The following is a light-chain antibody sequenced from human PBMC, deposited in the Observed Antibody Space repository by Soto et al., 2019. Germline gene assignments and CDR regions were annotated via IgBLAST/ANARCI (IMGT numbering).Light chain of an antibody. CDR3: QHYNRYST. J-gene: IGKJ1*01. CDR1: QSGSSW. Sequence: DIQMTQSPSTLSASVGDRVTITCRASQSGSSWLAWYQQKPGQAPKLLIYDGSYLESGVPSRFSGSGSGTEFSLTITSLQPDDFATYYCQHYNRYSTFGQGTKVEI. CDR2: DGS. V-gene: IGKV1-5*01.